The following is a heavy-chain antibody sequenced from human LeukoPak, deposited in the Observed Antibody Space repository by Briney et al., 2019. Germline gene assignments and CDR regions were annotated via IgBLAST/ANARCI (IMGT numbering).Heavy chain of an antibody. CDR1: GFTFSSYA. Sequence: PGGSLRLSCAASGFTFSSYAMHWVRQAPGKGLEWVAVISYDGSNKYYADSVKGRFTISRDNSKNTLYLQMNGLRAEDTAVYYCARDRGIARFDYWGQGTLVTVSS. V-gene: IGHV3-30*04. CDR3: ARDRGIARFDY. J-gene: IGHJ4*02. D-gene: IGHD6-13*01. CDR2: ISYDGSNK.